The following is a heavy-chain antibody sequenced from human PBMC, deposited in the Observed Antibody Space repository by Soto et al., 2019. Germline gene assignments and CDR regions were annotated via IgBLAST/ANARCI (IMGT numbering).Heavy chain of an antibody. Sequence: QVQLQESGPGLVKPSGTLSLTCAVSGGSISSSNWWNWVRQPPGKGLEWIGEIYHSGSTNYNPSPKGRVTISVDKSKNQFSLKLSSVTAADTAVYYCARDKARYYYGSGSSTLFHYWGQGTLVTVSS. CDR2: IYHSGST. D-gene: IGHD3-10*01. CDR1: GGSISSSNW. V-gene: IGHV4-4*02. J-gene: IGHJ4*02. CDR3: ARDKARYYYGSGSSTLFHY.